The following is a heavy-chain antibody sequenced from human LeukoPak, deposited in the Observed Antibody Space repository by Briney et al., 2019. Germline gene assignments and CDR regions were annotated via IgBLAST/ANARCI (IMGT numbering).Heavy chain of an antibody. J-gene: IGHJ5*02. D-gene: IGHD6-19*01. CDR2: IDYSGST. Sequence: PSETLSLTCTVSGVSLSCSSYTWGWIRPPPGKGLVWIVSIDYSGSTYYNPSLESRATISVDASKNQFSLKLNSVTAADTAVYYCARVRIAVAGRLGSWGQGTLVTVSS. CDR3: ARVRIAVAGRLGS. CDR1: GVSLSCSSYT. V-gene: IGHV4-39*01.